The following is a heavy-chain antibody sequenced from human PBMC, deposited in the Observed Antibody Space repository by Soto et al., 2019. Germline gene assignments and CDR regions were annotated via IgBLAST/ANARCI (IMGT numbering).Heavy chain of an antibody. Sequence: GSLRLSCAASGFTFSNYAMSWVRQAPGKGLEWVSAISGSGGSTYHADTVKGRFTISRDNSKNTLYLQMNSLRAEDTAVYYCAKARRGSGWIYYFDFWGQGTLVTVSS. J-gene: IGHJ4*02. D-gene: IGHD6-25*01. CDR1: GFTFSNYA. CDR3: AKARRGSGWIYYFDF. CDR2: ISGSGGST. V-gene: IGHV3-23*01.